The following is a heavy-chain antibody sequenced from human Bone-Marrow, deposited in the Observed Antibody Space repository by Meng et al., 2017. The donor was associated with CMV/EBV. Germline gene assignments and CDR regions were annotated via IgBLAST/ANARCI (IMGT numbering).Heavy chain of an antibody. CDR3: ARRYSSGWDYYYYYGMDV. D-gene: IGHD6-19*01. CDR1: GFTFSSYS. V-gene: IGHV3-21*01. Sequence: GESLKISCAASGFTFSSYSMNWVRQAPGKGLEWVSSISSSSSYIYYADSVKGRFTISRDNTKNSLYLQMNSLRAEDTAVYYCARRYSSGWDYYYYYGMDVWGQGTTVTFSS. CDR2: ISSSSSYI. J-gene: IGHJ6*02.